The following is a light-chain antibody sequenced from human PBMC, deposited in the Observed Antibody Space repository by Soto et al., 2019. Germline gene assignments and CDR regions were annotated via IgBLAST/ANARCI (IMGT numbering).Light chain of an antibody. Sequence: EIVLTQSPATLSLSPGERATLSCRASQSVSSYLAWYQQKPGQAPRLLIYDASNRATGIPARFSGSGSGTDFTLTISSLETEDFAVYYCHQRNNWMFTFGPGTKVDIK. CDR1: QSVSSY. V-gene: IGKV3-11*01. J-gene: IGKJ3*01. CDR2: DAS. CDR3: HQRNNWMFT.